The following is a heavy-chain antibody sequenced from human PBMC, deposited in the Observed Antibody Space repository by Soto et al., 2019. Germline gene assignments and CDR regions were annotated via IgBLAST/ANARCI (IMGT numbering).Heavy chain of an antibody. J-gene: IGHJ5*02. CDR1: GGTFSRYT. Sequence: QVQLVQSGAEVKKPGSSVKVSCKASGGTFSRYTISWVRQAPGQGLEWMGRIIPILGIANYAQKFQGSVTITADKSTSTAYRELSSLRSEDTAEYYCARGRGCSGGSCFGNWFDPWGQGTLVTVSS. D-gene: IGHD2-15*01. CDR2: IIPILGIA. V-gene: IGHV1-69*02. CDR3: ARGRGCSGGSCFGNWFDP.